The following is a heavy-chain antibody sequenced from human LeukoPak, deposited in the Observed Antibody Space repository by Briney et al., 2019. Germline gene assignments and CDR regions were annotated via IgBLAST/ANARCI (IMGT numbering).Heavy chain of an antibody. Sequence: RGESLKISCKGSGYSFTSYWIGWVRQMPGEGLEWMGIIYPGDSDTRYSPSFQGQVTISADKSISTAYLQWSSLKASDTAMYYCARGGSSSWDPDDYFDYWGQGTLVTVSS. D-gene: IGHD6-13*01. V-gene: IGHV5-51*01. CDR1: GYSFTSYW. CDR3: ARGGSSSWDPDDYFDY. J-gene: IGHJ4*02. CDR2: IYPGDSDT.